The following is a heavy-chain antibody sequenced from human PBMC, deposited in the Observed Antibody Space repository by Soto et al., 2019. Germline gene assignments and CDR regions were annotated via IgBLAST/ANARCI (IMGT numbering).Heavy chain of an antibody. D-gene: IGHD6-19*01. V-gene: IGHV3-30*18. CDR3: AKDKGIAVAGTNWFDP. CDR2: ISYDGSNK. J-gene: IGHJ5*02. CDR1: GFTFSSYG. Sequence: GGSLRLSCAASGFTFSSYGMHWVRQAPGKGLEWVAVISYDGSNKYYADSVKGRFTISRDNSKNTLYLQMNSLRAEDTAVYYCAKDKGIAVAGTNWFDPWGQGTLVTVSS.